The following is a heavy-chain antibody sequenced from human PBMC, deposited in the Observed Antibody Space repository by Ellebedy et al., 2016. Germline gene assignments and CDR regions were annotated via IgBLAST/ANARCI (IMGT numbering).Heavy chain of an antibody. CDR2: INHSGST. J-gene: IGHJ5*02. D-gene: IGHD2-2*03. V-gene: IGHV4-34*01. CDR1: GGSFSGYY. Sequence: SETLSLXCAVYGGSFSGYYWSWIRQPPGKGLEWIGEINHSGSTNYNPSLKSRVTISVDTSKNQFSLKLSSVTAADTAVYYCARGRLYMDLRNWFDPWGQGTLVTVSS. CDR3: ARGRLYMDLRNWFDP.